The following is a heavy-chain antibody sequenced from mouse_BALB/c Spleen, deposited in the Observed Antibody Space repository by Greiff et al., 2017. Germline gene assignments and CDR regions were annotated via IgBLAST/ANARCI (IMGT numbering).Heavy chain of an antibody. Sequence: EVQGVESGGGLVQPGGSRKLSCAASGFTFSSFGMHWVRQAPEKGLEWVAYISSGSSTIYYADTVKGRFTISRDNPKNTLFLQMTSLRSEDTAMYYCARLITPYYYAMDYWGQGTSVTVSS. CDR3: ARLITPYYYAMDY. CDR1: GFTFSSFG. J-gene: IGHJ4*01. CDR2: ISSGSSTI. D-gene: IGHD2-4*01. V-gene: IGHV5-17*02.